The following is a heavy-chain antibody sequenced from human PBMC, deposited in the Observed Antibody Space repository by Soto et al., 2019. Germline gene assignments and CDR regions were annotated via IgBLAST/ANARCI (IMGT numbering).Heavy chain of an antibody. CDR3: SRRAPEGFDP. V-gene: IGHV4-39*01. Sequence: SETLSLTCTVSGGSFGSSAYFWGWIRRAPGKGLEWIGSINSSGSTFSNPSLKSRVTLSVDTSKNQFSLKLTSVTAADTALYYCSRRAPEGFDPWGQGTLVTVSS. CDR2: INSSGST. J-gene: IGHJ5*02. CDR1: GGSFGSSAYF.